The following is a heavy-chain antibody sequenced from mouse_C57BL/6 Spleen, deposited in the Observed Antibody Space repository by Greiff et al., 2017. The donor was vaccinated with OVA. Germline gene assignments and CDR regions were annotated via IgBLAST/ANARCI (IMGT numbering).Heavy chain of an antibody. Sequence: EVHLVESGAGLVKPGGSLNLSCAASGFTFSSYAMSWVRQTPEKRLVWVAYISSGGDYIYYADTVKGRFTISRDNARNTLYLQMSSMKSEDTAMYYGTREWDDYDGREGFAYWGQGTLVTVSA. CDR3: TREWDDYDGREGFAY. D-gene: IGHD2-4*01. J-gene: IGHJ3*01. CDR2: ISSGGDYI. V-gene: IGHV5-9-1*02. CDR1: GFTFSSYA.